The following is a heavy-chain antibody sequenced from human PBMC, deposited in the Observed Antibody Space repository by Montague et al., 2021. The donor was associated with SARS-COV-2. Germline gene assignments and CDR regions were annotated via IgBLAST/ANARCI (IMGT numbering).Heavy chain of an antibody. D-gene: IGHD4-17*01. Sequence: CAISGDSVSSNSVSWNWIRQSPSRGLEWLGRTYYRSKWSNEYALSVKSRITITPDTSKNQLSLQLTSVTAADTAVYYCARGRTVTTFYYYYYYGMDVWGQGTTVTVSS. V-gene: IGHV6-1*01. CDR3: ARGRTVTTFYYYYYYGMDV. CDR1: GDSVSSNSVS. J-gene: IGHJ6*02. CDR2: TYYRSKWSN.